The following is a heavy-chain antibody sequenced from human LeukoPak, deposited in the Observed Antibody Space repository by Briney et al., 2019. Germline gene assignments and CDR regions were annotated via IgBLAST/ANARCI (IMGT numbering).Heavy chain of an antibody. J-gene: IGHJ4*02. V-gene: IGHV3-21*04. D-gene: IGHD4-17*01. CDR1: GFTVSSNF. CDR3: ARDPGYGVDVDY. CDR2: ISSSSSYI. Sequence: GGSLRLSCAASGFTVSSNFMSWVRQAPEKGLEWVSSISSSSSYIYYADSVKGRFTISRDNAKNSLYLQMNSLRAEDTAVYYCARDPGYGVDVDYWGQGTLVTVSS.